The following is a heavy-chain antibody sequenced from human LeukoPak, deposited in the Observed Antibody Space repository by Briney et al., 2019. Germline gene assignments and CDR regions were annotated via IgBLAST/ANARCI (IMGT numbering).Heavy chain of an antibody. CDR3: ARERLYYDSSGYPDAFDI. CDR2: IYYSGST. J-gene: IGHJ3*02. Sequence: PSETLSLTCTVSGGSISSSSYYWGWIRQPPGKGLEWLGRIYYSGSTYYNPSLKSRVTISVDTSKNQFSLKLSSVTAADTAVYYCARERLYYDSSGYPDAFDIWGQGTMVTVSS. V-gene: IGHV4-39*07. D-gene: IGHD3-22*01. CDR1: GGSISSSSYY.